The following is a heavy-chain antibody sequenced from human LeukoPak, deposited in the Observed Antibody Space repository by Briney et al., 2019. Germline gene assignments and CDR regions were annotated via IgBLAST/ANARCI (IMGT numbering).Heavy chain of an antibody. D-gene: IGHD3-9*01. J-gene: IGHJ4*02. V-gene: IGHV4-38-2*01. CDR1: GYSISSGYY. CDR3: ATVGILTGYYRFDY. Sequence: PSETLSLTCAVSGYSISSGYYWGWIRQPPGKGLEWIGGIYHSGSTYYNPSLKSRVTISVDTSKNQFSLKLSSVTAADTAVYYCATVGILTGYYRFDYWGQGTLVTVSS. CDR2: IYHSGST.